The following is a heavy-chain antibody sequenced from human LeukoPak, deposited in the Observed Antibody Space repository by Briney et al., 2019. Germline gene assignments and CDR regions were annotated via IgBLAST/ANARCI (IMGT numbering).Heavy chain of an antibody. CDR1: GFTFSSHA. Sequence: GGSLRLSCAASGFTFSSHAMSWVRQAPGKGLEWVSAISITGGDTYYADSVKGRFTISRDNSKNTLYLQMNSLRAEDTAVYYCARDGTAAALYYFDYWGQGTLVTVSS. J-gene: IGHJ4*02. CDR3: ARDGTAAALYYFDY. CDR2: ISITGGDT. V-gene: IGHV3-23*01. D-gene: IGHD6-13*01.